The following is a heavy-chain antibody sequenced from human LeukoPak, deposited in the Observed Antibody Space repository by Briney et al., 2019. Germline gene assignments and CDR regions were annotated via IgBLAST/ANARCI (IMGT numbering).Heavy chain of an antibody. D-gene: IGHD5-12*01. Sequence: SETLSLTCTVSGGSISSYYWSWIRQPPGKGLEWIGYLFYSGNTNSNPSLKSRVTISTDTSKNQFSLRLKSVTAADTAVYFCGRVRTENTGSPEYFEDWGQGTLVTVSS. J-gene: IGHJ1*01. CDR2: LFYSGNT. CDR3: GRVRTENTGSPEYFED. CDR1: GGSISSYY. V-gene: IGHV4-59*01.